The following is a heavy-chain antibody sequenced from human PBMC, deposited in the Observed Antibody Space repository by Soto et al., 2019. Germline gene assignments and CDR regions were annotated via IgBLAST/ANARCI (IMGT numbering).Heavy chain of an antibody. V-gene: IGHV4-30-2*01. D-gene: IGHD2-21*02. J-gene: IGHJ4*02. CDR3: ARRGGGDGLVYDY. CDR1: GGSISSGGYS. CDR2: IYHSGST. Sequence: SETLSLTCAVSGGSISSGGYSWSWIRQPPGKGLEGIGYIYHSGSTYYNQSLKSRVTIAVDRSKNQFSLKLSSVPAADTAVYYCARRGGGDGLVYDYWGQGTLVTVSS.